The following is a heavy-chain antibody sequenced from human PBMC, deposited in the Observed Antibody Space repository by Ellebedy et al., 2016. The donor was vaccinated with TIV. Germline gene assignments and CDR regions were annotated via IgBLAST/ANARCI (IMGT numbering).Heavy chain of an antibody. D-gene: IGHD6-19*01. V-gene: IGHV1-69*13. CDR1: GGAFRSNA. J-gene: IGHJ4*02. CDR3: ARASGYNSGWYNY. Sequence: SVKVSCKTSGGAFRSNAIDWVRQAPGQGLEWMGGIIAIFGTTNYAQKFQGRVTITADESTGIVYMELSSLGSEDTAVYYCARASGYNSGWYNYWGQGSLVTVSS. CDR2: IIAIFGTT.